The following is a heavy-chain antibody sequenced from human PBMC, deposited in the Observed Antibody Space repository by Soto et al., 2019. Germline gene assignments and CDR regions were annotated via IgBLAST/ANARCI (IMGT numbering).Heavy chain of an antibody. V-gene: IGHV4-61*01. CDR3: ASSKDRDAYNPTGFDY. D-gene: IGHD1-1*01. J-gene: IGHJ4*02. Sequence: SETLSLTCTASGCFVSSGSCYWRWILQPPGKGLEWILYIYYIGSTNYNPSLKSRFTISVDTSKNQFSLKMSSVTAADTAVYYCASSKDRDAYNPTGFDYWGQGTLVTVSS. CDR1: GCFVSSGSCY. CDR2: IYYIGST.